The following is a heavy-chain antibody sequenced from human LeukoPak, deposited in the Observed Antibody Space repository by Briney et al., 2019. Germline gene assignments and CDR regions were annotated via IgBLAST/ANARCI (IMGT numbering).Heavy chain of an antibody. V-gene: IGHV3-23*01. Sequence: GRSLRLSCAASGFTFSSYAMSWVRRPPGEGLQWVSIISGSGGTTFYADSVKGRFTISRDNSKNTLFLQMNSLRAEDTAVYYCAKAPNSSWSPFDYWGQGTLVTVSS. CDR1: GFTFSSYA. D-gene: IGHD6-13*01. CDR2: ISGSGGTT. J-gene: IGHJ4*02. CDR3: AKAPNSSWSPFDY.